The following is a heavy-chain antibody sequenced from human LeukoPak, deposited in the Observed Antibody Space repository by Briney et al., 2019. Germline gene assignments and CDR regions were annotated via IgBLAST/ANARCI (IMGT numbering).Heavy chain of an antibody. J-gene: IGHJ4*02. CDR3: ARDYDYNYFDY. CDR2: IYSGGST. D-gene: IGHD3-16*01. V-gene: IGHV3-66*01. Sequence: GGSLRLSCAASGFTFSSYSMNWVRQAPGKGLEWVSVIYSGGSTYYADSVKGRFTISRDNSKNTLYLQMNSLRAEDTAVYYCARDYDYNYFDYWGQGTLVTVSS. CDR1: GFTFSSYS.